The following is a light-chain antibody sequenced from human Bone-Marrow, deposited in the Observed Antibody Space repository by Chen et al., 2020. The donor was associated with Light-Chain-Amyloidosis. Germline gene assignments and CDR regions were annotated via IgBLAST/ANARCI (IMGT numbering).Light chain of an antibody. V-gene: IGLV2-14*03. CDR2: DVT. J-gene: IGLJ1*01. CDR1: SSDIGDYMY. CDR3: TSYRVMNSIV. Sequence: QSALTQPASVSGSPGQSITISCTGTSSDIGDYMYVSWYQHHPGKAPKLIIFDVTKRPSGVSDRFSGSKSDNTASLTISGLQAEDEADYYCTSYRVMNSIVFGTGTKISVL.